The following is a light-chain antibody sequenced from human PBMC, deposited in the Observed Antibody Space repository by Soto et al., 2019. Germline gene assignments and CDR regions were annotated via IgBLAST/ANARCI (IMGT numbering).Light chain of an antibody. CDR1: QDISNF. V-gene: IGKV1-9*01. Sequence: DIQLTQSPSFLSASVGDRVTITCLASQDISNFLAWYQQKPGKAPKLLIYAASTLQSGVPSRFSGSGSGREFTLTISSLQPEDFATYHCQQLNSYPIATFGGGTKVEIK. CDR3: QQLNSYPIAT. J-gene: IGKJ4*01. CDR2: AAS.